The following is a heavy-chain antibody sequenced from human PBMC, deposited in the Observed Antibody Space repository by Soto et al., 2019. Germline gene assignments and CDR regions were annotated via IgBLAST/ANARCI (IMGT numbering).Heavy chain of an antibody. Sequence: SGPTLVNPTETLTLTCTVSGFSLSNARMGVSWIRQPPGKALEWLAHIFSNDEKSYSTSLKSRLTISKDTSKSQVVLTMTNMDPVDTATYYCARILPGGSYYYYYMDVWGKGTTVTVSS. CDR3: ARILPGGSYYYYYMDV. V-gene: IGHV2-26*01. D-gene: IGHD3-10*01. J-gene: IGHJ6*03. CDR1: GFSLSNARMG. CDR2: IFSNDEK.